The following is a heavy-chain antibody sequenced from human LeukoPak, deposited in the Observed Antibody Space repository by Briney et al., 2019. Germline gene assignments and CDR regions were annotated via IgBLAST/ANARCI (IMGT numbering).Heavy chain of an antibody. CDR3: AREVRGGSGSYYDHMPLSPRHFDY. CDR2: INHSGST. CDR1: GGSFSGYY. V-gene: IGHV4-34*01. D-gene: IGHD3-10*01. J-gene: IGHJ4*02. Sequence: SETLSLTCAVYGGSFSGYYWSWIRQPPGKGLEWIGEINHSGSTNYNPSLKSRVTISVDTSKNQFSLKLSSVTAADTAVYYCAREVRGGSGSYYDHMPLSPRHFDYWGQGTLVTVSS.